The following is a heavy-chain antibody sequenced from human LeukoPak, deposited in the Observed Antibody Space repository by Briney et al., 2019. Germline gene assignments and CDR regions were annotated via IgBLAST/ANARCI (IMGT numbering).Heavy chain of an antibody. J-gene: IGHJ5*02. CDR2: ISAYNGNT. D-gene: IGHD2-2*01. CDR1: GYTFTRYG. Sequence: ASVKVSCKASGYTFTRYGISWVRQAPGQGLEWMGWISAYNGNTNYAQKLQGRVTMTTDTSTSTAYMELRSLRSDDTAVYYCARATIRYCSSTSCSDTWFDPWGQGTLVTVSS. CDR3: ARATIRYCSSTSCSDTWFDP. V-gene: IGHV1-18*01.